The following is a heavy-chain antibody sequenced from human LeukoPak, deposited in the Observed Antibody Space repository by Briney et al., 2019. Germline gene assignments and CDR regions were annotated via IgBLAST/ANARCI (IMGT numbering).Heavy chain of an antibody. CDR1: GFTFSSYG. V-gene: IGHV3-30*18. D-gene: IGHD3-10*01. J-gene: IGHJ4*01. CDR2: ISYDGSNK. Sequence: GGSLRLSCAASGFTFSSYGMDWVRQAPGKGLEWVAVISYDGSNKYYADSVKGRFTISRDNSKNTLYLQMNSLRAEDTAVYYCAQGMRGFYYWGHVTLVTVSS. CDR3: AQGMRGFYY.